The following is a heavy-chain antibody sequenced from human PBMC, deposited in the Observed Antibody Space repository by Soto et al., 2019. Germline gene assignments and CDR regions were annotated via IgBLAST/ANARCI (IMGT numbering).Heavy chain of an antibody. Sequence: EVQLLESGGGLAQPGGSLRLSCEVSGFTFRKYVMTWVRQAPGKGLEWVSSLSSTGGSTYYAGSVQGRFTVSRDNSKNTLFRQMNSLRAEDTAIYYCAKDQGFLEWIPQGGLDVWGPGTTVAVSS. D-gene: IGHD3-3*01. J-gene: IGHJ6*02. CDR1: GFTFRKYV. CDR3: AKDQGFLEWIPQGGLDV. CDR2: LSSTGGST. V-gene: IGHV3-23*01.